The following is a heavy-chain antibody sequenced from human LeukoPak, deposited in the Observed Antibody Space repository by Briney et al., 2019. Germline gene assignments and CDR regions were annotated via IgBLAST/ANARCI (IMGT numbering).Heavy chain of an antibody. V-gene: IGHV4-61*02. J-gene: IGHJ4*02. CDR1: GGSISSGSYY. CDR2: IYTSGST. D-gene: IGHD3-22*01. CDR3: ARQLGPTHFYYYDSSGYYIDY. Sequence: SQTLSLTCTVSGGSISSGSYYWSWIRQPAGKGLEWIGRIYTSGSTNYNPSLKSRVTISVDTSKNQFSLKLSSVTAADTAVYYCARQLGPTHFYYYDSSGYYIDYWGQGTLVTVSS.